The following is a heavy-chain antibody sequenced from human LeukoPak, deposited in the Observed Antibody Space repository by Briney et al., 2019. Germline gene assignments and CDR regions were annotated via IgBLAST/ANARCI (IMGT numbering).Heavy chain of an antibody. CDR1: GHTFTGYY. Sequence: GASVKVSCKASGHTFTGYYIHWVRQAPGQGLEWMGWINPYTGDTNYAQKSQGGVTMTRDTSISTAYMELSSLRSDDTAVYYCARAPKNDACDIWGQGTMVTVSS. CDR3: ARAPKNDACDI. V-gene: IGHV1-2*02. J-gene: IGHJ3*02. CDR2: INPYTGDT.